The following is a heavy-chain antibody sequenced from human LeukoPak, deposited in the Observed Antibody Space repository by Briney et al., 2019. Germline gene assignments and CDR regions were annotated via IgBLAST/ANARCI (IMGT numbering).Heavy chain of an antibody. J-gene: IGHJ5*02. CDR1: GGSFSGYY. Sequence: SETLSLTCAVYGGSFSGYYWSWIRQPPGKGLEWIGEINHSGSTNYNPSLKSRVTISVDTSKNQFSLKLSSVTAADTAVYYCARRRRAYYYGSGSYYPVAYNWFDPWGQGTLVTVSS. CDR2: INHSGST. D-gene: IGHD3-10*01. V-gene: IGHV4-34*01. CDR3: ARRRRAYYYGSGSYYPVAYNWFDP.